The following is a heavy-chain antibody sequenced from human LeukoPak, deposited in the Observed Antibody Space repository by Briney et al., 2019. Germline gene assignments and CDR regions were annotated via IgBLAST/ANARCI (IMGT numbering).Heavy chain of an antibody. CDR1: GYTFTSYD. CDR3: ARSILEYCSSTSCYGVYYYYYMDV. V-gene: IGHV1-18*01. CDR2: MNPNSGNT. J-gene: IGHJ6*03. D-gene: IGHD2-2*01. Sequence: ASVKVSCKASGYTFTSYDINWVRQATGQGLEWMGWMNPNSGNTNYAQKLQGRVTMTTDTSTSTAYMELRSLRSDDTAVYYCARSILEYCSSTSCYGVYYYYYMDVWGKGTTVTISS.